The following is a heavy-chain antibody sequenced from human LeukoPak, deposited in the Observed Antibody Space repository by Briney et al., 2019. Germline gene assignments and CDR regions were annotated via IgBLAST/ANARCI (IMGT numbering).Heavy chain of an antibody. CDR2: IKQDGSEI. CDR1: GFTFSGYC. Sequence: PGGSLRLSCAASGFTFSGYCMSWVRQAPGKGLEWVANIKQDGSEIYYVDSVKGRFTISRDNAKNSLYLQMNSLRAEDTAVYYCARDKVMGATHFDYWGQGTLVTVSS. D-gene: IGHD1-26*01. J-gene: IGHJ4*02. CDR3: ARDKVMGATHFDY. V-gene: IGHV3-7*01.